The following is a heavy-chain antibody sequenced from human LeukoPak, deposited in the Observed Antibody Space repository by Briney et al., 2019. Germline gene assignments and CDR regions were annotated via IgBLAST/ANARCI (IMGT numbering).Heavy chain of an antibody. D-gene: IGHD6-19*01. J-gene: IGHJ4*02. V-gene: IGHV1-2*02. Sequence: GASVKVSCKASGYTFTGYYMHWVRQAPGQGLEWMGWINPNSGGTNYAQKFQGRVTMTRDTSISTAYMELSRLRSDDTAVYYCATSFIWRAVAGPRGVDFDYWGQGTLVTVSS. CDR3: ATSFIWRAVAGPRGVDFDY. CDR1: GYTFTGYY. CDR2: INPNSGGT.